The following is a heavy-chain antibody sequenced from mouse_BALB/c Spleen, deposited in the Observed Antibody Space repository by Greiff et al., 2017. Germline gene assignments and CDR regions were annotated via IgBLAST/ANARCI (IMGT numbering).Heavy chain of an antibody. Sequence: EVQLVESGGGLVQPGGSRKLSCAASGFTFSSFGMHWVRQAPEKGLEWVAYISSGSSTIYYADTVKGRFTISRDNPKNTLFLQMTSLRSEDTAMYYCARCGGYYAMDYWGQGTSVTVSS. CDR2: ISSGSSTI. CDR3: ARCGGYYAMDY. CDR1: GFTFSSFG. J-gene: IGHJ4*01. V-gene: IGHV5-17*02.